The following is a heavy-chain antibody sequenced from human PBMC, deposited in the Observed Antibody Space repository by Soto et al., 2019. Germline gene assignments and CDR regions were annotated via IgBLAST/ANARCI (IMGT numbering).Heavy chain of an antibody. CDR2: MNPDNGNT. Sequence: ASVKVSCKASGYIFTSYDINWVRQATGQGLEWMGWMNPDNGNTGYAQKFQGRVTMTRNTSMSTAYMELSSLRSEDTAVYYCARSIVVVTALDYWGQGTLVTVSS. CDR1: GYIFTSYD. CDR3: ARSIVVVTALDY. J-gene: IGHJ4*02. D-gene: IGHD2-21*02. V-gene: IGHV1-8*01.